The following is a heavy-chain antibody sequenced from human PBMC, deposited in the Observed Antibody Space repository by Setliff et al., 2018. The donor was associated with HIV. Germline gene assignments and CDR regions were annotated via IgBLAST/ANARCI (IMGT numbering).Heavy chain of an antibody. D-gene: IGHD3-16*01. CDR1: GFTFSTFW. CDR3: VRWGLPYGIDA. CDR2: IKPDGSSK. J-gene: IGHJ4*02. Sequence: PGGSLRLSCAASGFTFSTFWMGWVRQAPGKGREWVAHIKPDGSSKKYVDSVKGRFTISRDNAKDSLYLQVHSLRAEDTAVYYCVRWGLPYGIDAWGQGTLVTVSS. V-gene: IGHV3-7*01.